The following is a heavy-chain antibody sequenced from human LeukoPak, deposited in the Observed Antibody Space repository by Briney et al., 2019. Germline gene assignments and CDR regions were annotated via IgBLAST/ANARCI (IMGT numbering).Heavy chain of an antibody. CDR3: ARGRLTVFGEIGFDS. V-gene: IGHV4-34*01. CDR1: GGSFSGYF. CDR2: VTQSGST. D-gene: IGHD3-3*01. Sequence: SETLSLTCAVYGGSFSGYFWSWIRQPPGKGLEWIGEVTQSGSTTYNPSLKSRVAISVDTSKIQFSLRLNSVTAADTAVYHCARGRLTVFGEIGFDSWGQGTPVTVSS. J-gene: IGHJ4*02.